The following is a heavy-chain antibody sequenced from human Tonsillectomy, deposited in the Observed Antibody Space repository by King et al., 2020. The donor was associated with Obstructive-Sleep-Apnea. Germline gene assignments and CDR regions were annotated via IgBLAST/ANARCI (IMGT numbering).Heavy chain of an antibody. CDR3: AKVGGSGRYYGYYFDY. D-gene: IGHD3-10*01. CDR2: ISYYGSNK. Sequence: VQLVESGGGVVQPGRSLRLSCAASGFIFSSYGMHWVRQAPGKGLEWVAVISYYGSNKYYADSVKGRFTISRDNSKNTLYLQMNSLRAGDTAVYYCAKVGGSGRYYGYYFDYWGQGTLVTVSS. V-gene: IGHV3-30*18. J-gene: IGHJ4*02. CDR1: GFIFSSYG.